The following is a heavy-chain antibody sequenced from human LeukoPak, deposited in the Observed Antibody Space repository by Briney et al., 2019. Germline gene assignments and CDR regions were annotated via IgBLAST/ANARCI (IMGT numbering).Heavy chain of an antibody. CDR2: IWYDGTNT. CDR1: GFTFSSYG. CDR3: VSPSYGSGSYELDY. D-gene: IGHD3-10*01. Sequence: GGSLRLSCAASGFTFSSYGMHWVRQAPGKGLEWVAVIWYDGTNTYYADSVKGRFTISRDNSKNTLYLQMSSLRAEDTAVYYCVSPSYGSGSYELDYWGQGSLVTVSS. V-gene: IGHV3-33*01. J-gene: IGHJ4*02.